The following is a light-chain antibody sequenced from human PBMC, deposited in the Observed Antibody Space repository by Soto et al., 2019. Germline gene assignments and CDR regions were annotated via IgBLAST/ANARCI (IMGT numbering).Light chain of an antibody. J-gene: IGKJ1*01. V-gene: IGKV3-15*01. CDR2: GAS. Sequence: EIVMTQSPATLSVSPGERATLSCRASQSVSSNLAWYQQKPGQAPRLRIYGASTRATGIPARFSGSASGTAFTLTISSLQSEDFAVYYCQQYNNWPPWKFGQGTKVEIK. CDR1: QSVSSN. CDR3: QQYNNWPPWK.